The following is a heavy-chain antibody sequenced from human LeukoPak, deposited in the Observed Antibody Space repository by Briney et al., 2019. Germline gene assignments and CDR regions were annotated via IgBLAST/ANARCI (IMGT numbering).Heavy chain of an antibody. V-gene: IGHV1-46*01. CDR1: GYTFTSYY. J-gene: IGHJ4*02. CDR2: INPSGGST. D-gene: IGHD1-26*01. CDR3: ATSGGGSYWGLDY. Sequence: ASVKVSCKASGYTFTSYYMHWVRQAPGQGLEWMGIINPSGGSTSHAQKFQGRVTMTRDMSTSTVYMELSSLRSEDTAVYYCATSGGGSYWGLDYWGQGTLVTVSS.